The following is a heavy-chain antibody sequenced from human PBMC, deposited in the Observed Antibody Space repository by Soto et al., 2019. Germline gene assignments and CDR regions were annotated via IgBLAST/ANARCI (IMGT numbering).Heavy chain of an antibody. CDR1: GGTFSSYA. D-gene: IGHD3-10*01. CDR2: IIPIFGTA. CDR3: AREVNMVRGVIGWFDP. V-gene: IGHV1-69*01. J-gene: IGHJ5*02. Sequence: QVQLVQSGAEVKKPGSSVKVSCKASGGTFSSYAISWVRQAPGQGLEWMGGIIPIFGTAKYAQKFQGRVTITADESTSTAYMELSSLRSEDTAVYYCAREVNMVRGVIGWFDPWGQGTLVTVSA.